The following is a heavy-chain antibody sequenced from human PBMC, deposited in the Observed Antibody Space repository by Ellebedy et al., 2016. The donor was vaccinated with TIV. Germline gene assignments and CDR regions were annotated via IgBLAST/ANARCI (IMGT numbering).Heavy chain of an antibody. CDR1: GFTFGNLN. CDR3: ARDPAYGSGINWFDP. J-gene: IGHJ5*02. V-gene: IGHV3-48*04. D-gene: IGHD3-10*01. CDR2: ISSSHSPI. Sequence: GESLKISCAASGFTFGNLNMNWVRQAPGKGLEWIAYISSSHSPIYYADSVKGRFTISRDNAKNSLYLQMNSLRAEDTAVYYCARDPAYGSGINWFDPWGQGTLVTVSS.